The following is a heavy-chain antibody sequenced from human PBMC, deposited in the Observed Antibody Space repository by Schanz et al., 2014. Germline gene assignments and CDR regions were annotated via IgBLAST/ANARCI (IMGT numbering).Heavy chain of an antibody. CDR2: IGSSSSRI. CDR1: GFTFSSNS. V-gene: IGHV3-48*01. Sequence: EVQLVESGGGLVQPGGSLRLSCAASGFTFSSNSMNWVRQAPGKGLEWISYIGSSSSRIDHADSVKGRFTISRDNAKNSLYLQMNSLRVEDTAVYYCARKMKLGVYGGKGHDSLDIWGQGTMVTVSS. D-gene: IGHD4-17*01. J-gene: IGHJ3*02. CDR3: ARKMKLGVYGGKGHDSLDI.